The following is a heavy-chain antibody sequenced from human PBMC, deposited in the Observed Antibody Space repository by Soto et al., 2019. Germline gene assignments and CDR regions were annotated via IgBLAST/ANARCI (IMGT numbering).Heavy chain of an antibody. CDR2: IYYSGST. CDR1: GGSISSYY. V-gene: IGHV4-59*01. J-gene: IGHJ3*02. CDR3: ARESGSSIWKALYAFDI. Sequence: SETLSLTCTVSGGSISSYYWSWIRQPPGKGLEWIGYIYYSGSTNYNPSLKSRVTISVDTSKNQFSLKLSSVTAADTAVYYCARESGSSIWKALYAFDIWGQGTMVTV. D-gene: IGHD3-3*02.